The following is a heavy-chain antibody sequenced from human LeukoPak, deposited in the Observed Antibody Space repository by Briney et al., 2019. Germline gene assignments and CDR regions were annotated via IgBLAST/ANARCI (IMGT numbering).Heavy chain of an antibody. V-gene: IGHV3-23*01. CDR2: ISGSGGAT. Sequence: GGSLRLSCAASGFTFSNYAMSWVSQTPGKGLEWVSTISGSGGATYYADSVKGRFTISRDNSKNTLYVQMNSLRAEDTAVYYCAKVGYSYAPRNIDYWGQGTLVTVSS. D-gene: IGHD5-18*01. J-gene: IGHJ4*02. CDR1: GFTFSNYA. CDR3: AKVGYSYAPRNIDY.